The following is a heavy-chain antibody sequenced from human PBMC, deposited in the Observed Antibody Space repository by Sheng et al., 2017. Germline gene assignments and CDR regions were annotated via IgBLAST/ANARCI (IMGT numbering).Heavy chain of an antibody. CDR3: AGHSSGYRIDY. CDR2: VYHSGST. J-gene: IGHJ4*02. CDR1: GYSISSGYY. Sequence: QVQLQESGPGLVKPSETLSLTCTVSGYSISSGYYWGWIRQPPGKGLEWIGSVYHSGSTYYNPSLKSRVTISVDTSKNQFSLKLSSVTAAGTAVYYCAGHSSGYRIDYWGQGNAGHRLL. D-gene: IGHD3-22*01. V-gene: IGHV4-38-2*02.